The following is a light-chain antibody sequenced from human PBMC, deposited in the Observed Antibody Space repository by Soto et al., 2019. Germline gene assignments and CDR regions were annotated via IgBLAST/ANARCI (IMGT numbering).Light chain of an antibody. V-gene: IGKV3-11*01. CDR2: EAS. Sequence: EIVLTQSPATLSLSPGERATLSCRASQSINRHLAWYRQKPGQAPRLLIYEASNRATGIPARFSGSGSGTDFTLTISSLEPEDFGVYYRQQRSNWPPVTFGGGTKVEIK. CDR3: QQRSNWPPVT. J-gene: IGKJ4*01. CDR1: QSINRH.